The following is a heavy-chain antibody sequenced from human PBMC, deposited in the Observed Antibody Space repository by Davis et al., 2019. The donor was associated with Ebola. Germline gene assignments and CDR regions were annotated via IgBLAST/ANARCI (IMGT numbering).Heavy chain of an antibody. V-gene: IGHV3-7*01. CDR1: GFTVRTYF. Sequence: GESLKISCAATGFTVRTYFMNWVRQAPGKGLEWVANIKQDGSEKYYVDSVRGRFTISRDNAKNSLFLQVNSPRAEDTALYYCARAGNYASPHHFDYWGQGSLVTVSS. J-gene: IGHJ4*02. CDR3: ARAGNYASPHHFDY. CDR2: IKQDGSEK. D-gene: IGHD1-7*01.